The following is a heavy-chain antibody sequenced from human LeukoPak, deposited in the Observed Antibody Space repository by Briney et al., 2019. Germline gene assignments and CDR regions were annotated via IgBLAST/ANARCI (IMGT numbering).Heavy chain of an antibody. CDR3: ARDYLDSSGAHYDY. V-gene: IGHV3-7*01. D-gene: IGHD3-22*01. CDR2: IKGESEK. J-gene: IGHJ4*02. Sequence: GGPLRLSCAASGFTFSNYWMSWVRQAPGKGLECVANIKGESEKRYVDSVKGRFTISRDNAKNSLYLQMNSLRVEDTAMYYCARDYLDSSGAHYDYWGQGTPVTVSS. CDR1: GFTFSNYW.